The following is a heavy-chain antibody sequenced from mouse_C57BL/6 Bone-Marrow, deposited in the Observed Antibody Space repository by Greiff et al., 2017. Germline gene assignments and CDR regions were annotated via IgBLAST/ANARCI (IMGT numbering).Heavy chain of an antibody. CDR3: ARQGLYYFDY. CDR2: LSNGGGST. CDR1: GFTFRDYY. V-gene: IGHV5-12*01. Sequence: EVKLVESGGGLVQPGGSLKLSCAASGFTFRDYYMYWVRQTPEKRLAWVAYLSNGGGSTYYPYTVQGRFTISRDNDKNTLYLQMSRLKSEDTAMYYCARQGLYYFDYWGQGTTLTVSS. J-gene: IGHJ2*01.